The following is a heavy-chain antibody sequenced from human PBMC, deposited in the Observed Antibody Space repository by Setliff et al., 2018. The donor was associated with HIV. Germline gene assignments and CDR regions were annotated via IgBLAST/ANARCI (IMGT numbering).Heavy chain of an antibody. V-gene: IGHV3-72*01. Sequence: GGSLRLSCAASGFTFSDHYMDWVRQAPGKGLEWVGRTRNKVNSYTTEYAASVKGRFTISRDDSKNSLYLQMNSLKTEDTAVYYCARGRLLWSGSYYYYYMTSGAKGPWSPSP. CDR1: GFTFSDHY. J-gene: IGHJ6*03. CDR2: TRNKVNSYTT. CDR3: ARGRLLWSGSYYYYYMTS. D-gene: IGHD3-10*01.